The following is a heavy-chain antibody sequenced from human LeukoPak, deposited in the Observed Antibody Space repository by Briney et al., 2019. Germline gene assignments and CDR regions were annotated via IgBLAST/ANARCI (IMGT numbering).Heavy chain of an antibody. V-gene: IGHV3-9*01. Sequence: SLRLSCAASGFTFDDYAMHWVRQAPGKGLEWVSGISWNSGSIGYADSVKGRFTISRDNAKNSLYLQMNSLRAEDTALYYCAKDMAAADGDAFDIWGQGTMVTVSS. CDR2: ISWNSGSI. CDR1: GFTFDDYA. D-gene: IGHD6-13*01. J-gene: IGHJ3*02. CDR3: AKDMAAADGDAFDI.